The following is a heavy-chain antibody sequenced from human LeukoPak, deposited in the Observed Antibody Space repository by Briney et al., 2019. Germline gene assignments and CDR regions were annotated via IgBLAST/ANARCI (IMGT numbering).Heavy chain of an antibody. CDR2: ISAYNGNT. V-gene: IGHV1-18*01. D-gene: IGHD6-19*01. CDR1: GYTFTSYG. CDR3: ARVFEQWLDFDY. J-gene: IGHJ4*02. Sequence: ASVTVSCKASGYTFTSYGISWVRQAPGQGLEWMGWISAYNGNTNYAQKLQGRVTMTTDTSTSTAYMELRSLRSDDTAVYYCARVFEQWLDFDYWGQGTLVTVSS.